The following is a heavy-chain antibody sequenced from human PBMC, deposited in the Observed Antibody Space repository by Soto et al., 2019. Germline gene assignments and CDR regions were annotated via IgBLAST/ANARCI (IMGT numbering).Heavy chain of an antibody. CDR3: AGSRSYLTGRAFDT. V-gene: IGHV4-34*01. Sequence: SETLSLTCAVYGGSFSGYYWSWIRQPPGKGLEWIGEINQSGSTNYNPSLKSRVTISVDTSKNQFSLKLSSVTAADTAVYYCAGSRSYLTGRAFDTWGQGTMVTVSS. D-gene: IGHD1-26*01. CDR1: GGSFSGYY. J-gene: IGHJ3*02. CDR2: INQSGST.